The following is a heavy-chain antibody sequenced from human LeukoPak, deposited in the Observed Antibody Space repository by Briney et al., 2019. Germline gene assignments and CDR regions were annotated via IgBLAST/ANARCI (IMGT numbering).Heavy chain of an antibody. CDR1: GYTFTNYD. J-gene: IGHJ3*02. Sequence: GASVKVSCKASGYTFTNYDIKWVRQATGQGLEWLGWMNPNSGNTGYAQKFQGRVTMTRNTSISTAYMELSSLRSEDTAVYYCARRITIFGVVIPTSAFDIWGQGTMVTVSS. D-gene: IGHD3-3*01. CDR2: MNPNSGNT. CDR3: ARRITIFGVVIPTSAFDI. V-gene: IGHV1-8*01.